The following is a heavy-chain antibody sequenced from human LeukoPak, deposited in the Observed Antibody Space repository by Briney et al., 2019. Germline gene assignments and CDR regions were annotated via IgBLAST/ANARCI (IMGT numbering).Heavy chain of an antibody. Sequence: SETLSLTCTVSGGSISGSSYYWGWIRQPPGKGLEWIGTIYYRGNTYYNPSLKSRVSISVDTSKNQFSLSLRSVTAADTAVYYCTRDQRSGYSGYDYYYYYYMDVWGKGTTVTVSS. D-gene: IGHD5-12*01. V-gene: IGHV4-39*07. CDR2: IYYRGNT. J-gene: IGHJ6*03. CDR3: TRDQRSGYSGYDYYYYYYMDV. CDR1: GGSISGSSYY.